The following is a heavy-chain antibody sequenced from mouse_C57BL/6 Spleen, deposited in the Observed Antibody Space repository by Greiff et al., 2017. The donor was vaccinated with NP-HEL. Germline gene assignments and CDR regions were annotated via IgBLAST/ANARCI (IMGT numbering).Heavy chain of an antibody. CDR1: GYTFTDYY. CDR3: ARGGLRREEAMDY. CDR2: INPYNGGT. V-gene: IGHV1-19*01. Sequence: VQLKESGPVLVKPGASVKMSCKASGYTFTDYYMNWVKQSHGKSLEWIGVINPYNGGTSYNQKFKGKATLTVDKYSSTAYMELNSLTSEDSAVYYCARGGLRREEAMDYWGQGTSVTVSS. D-gene: IGHD2-4*01. J-gene: IGHJ4*01.